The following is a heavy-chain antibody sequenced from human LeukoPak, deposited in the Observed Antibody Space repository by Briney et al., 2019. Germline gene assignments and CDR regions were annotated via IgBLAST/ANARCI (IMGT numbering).Heavy chain of an antibody. D-gene: IGHD4-23*01. CDR2: ITSTGRYI. Sequence: GGSLRLSCAASGFNFIDYTMNWVRQAPGKGLEWVSSITSTGRYIFCADSLKGRFTTSRDNAKKSLYLQMNSLRAEDTAVYYCARLRNVGGNPHPFNVWGQGTTVTVSS. CDR1: GFNFIDYT. V-gene: IGHV3-21*01. J-gene: IGHJ3*01. CDR3: ARLRNVGGNPHPFNV.